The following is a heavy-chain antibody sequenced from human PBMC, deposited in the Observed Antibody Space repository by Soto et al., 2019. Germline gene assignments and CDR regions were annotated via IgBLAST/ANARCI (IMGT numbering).Heavy chain of an antibody. J-gene: IGHJ4*02. V-gene: IGHV3-64D*06. CDR2: ISSNGDST. Sequence: GGSLRLSCSASGFTFSSHAMHWVRQAPGKGLEYVSAISSNGDSTYYADSVKGRFTMSRDNSKNTLYLQMSSLRAEDTAVYYCVKAHSAYDLWDSWGQGTLVTVSS. CDR3: VKAHSAYDLWDS. D-gene: IGHD5-12*01. CDR1: GFTFSSHA.